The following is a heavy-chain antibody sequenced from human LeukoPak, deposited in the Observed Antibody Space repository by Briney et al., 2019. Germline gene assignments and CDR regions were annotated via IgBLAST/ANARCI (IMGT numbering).Heavy chain of an antibody. J-gene: IGHJ6*02. Sequence: ASVKVSCKASGYTFTGYYMHWVRQAPGQGLEWMGRINPNSGGTNYAQKFQGRVTMTRDTSISTAYMELSSLRSEDTAVYYCARRSSSYYYYGMDVWGQGTTVTVSS. CDR1: GYTFTGYY. CDR2: INPNSGGT. D-gene: IGHD6-6*01. V-gene: IGHV1-2*06. CDR3: ARRSSSYYYYGMDV.